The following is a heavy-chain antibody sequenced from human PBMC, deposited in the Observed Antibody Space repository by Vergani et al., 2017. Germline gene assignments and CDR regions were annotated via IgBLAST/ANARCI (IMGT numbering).Heavy chain of an antibody. D-gene: IGHD2-2*01. CDR2: LSSSGSTI. CDR1: GFTFSDYY. J-gene: IGHJ4*02. V-gene: IGHV3-11*01. CDR3: ARREVVPAAAFDY. Sequence: QVQLVESGGGLVKPGGSLRLSCAASGFTFSDYYMRWIRQAPGKGLEWVSYLSSSGSTIYYADSVKGRFTISRDHAKNSLYLQMNSLRAEDTAVYYCARREVVPAAAFDYWGQGTLVTVSS.